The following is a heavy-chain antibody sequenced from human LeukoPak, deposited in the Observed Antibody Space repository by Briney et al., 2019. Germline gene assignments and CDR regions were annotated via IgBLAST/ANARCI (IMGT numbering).Heavy chain of an antibody. J-gene: IGHJ4*02. V-gene: IGHV3-33*01. D-gene: IGHD2-2*01. CDR3: ARDDCSTTPCYAY. CDR2: IWYDGSKT. Sequence: GGSLRLSCAASGFIFSNYGMHWVRQAPGKGLEWVAAIWYDGSKTSYTDSVKGRFTVSRDISKNTVYLQMNGLKAEDTAVYYCARDDCSTTPCYAYWGQGTLVTVSS. CDR1: GFIFSNYG.